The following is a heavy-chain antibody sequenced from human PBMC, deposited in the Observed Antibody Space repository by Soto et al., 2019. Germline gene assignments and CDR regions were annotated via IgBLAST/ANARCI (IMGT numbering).Heavy chain of an antibody. V-gene: IGHV4-34*12. CDR1: GGSFTGYY. J-gene: IGHJ5*02. CDR3: AGVEGFRVDP. CDR2: IIHSGTT. Sequence: PSETLSLTCAVYGGSFTGYYWTWVRQPPGKGLEWIGEIIHSGTTNYNPSLKSRVTISVDTSNRQFSLKLSSVTAADTAVYYCAGVEGFRVDPWGQGTLVTVSS. D-gene: IGHD3-3*01.